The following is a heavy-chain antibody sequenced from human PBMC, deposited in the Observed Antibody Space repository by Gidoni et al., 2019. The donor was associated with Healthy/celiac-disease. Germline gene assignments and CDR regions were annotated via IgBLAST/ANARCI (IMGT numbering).Heavy chain of an antibody. Sequence: QLQLQESGPGLVKPSETLSLTCTVSGGSISSSSYYWGWIRQPPGKGLEWIGSIYYSGSTYYNRSLKSRVTISVDTSKNQFSLKLSSVTAADTAVYYCARHTRSMTTVTSALGYWGQGTLVTVSS. CDR2: IYYSGST. CDR3: ARHTRSMTTVTSALGY. J-gene: IGHJ4*02. CDR1: GGSISSSSYY. V-gene: IGHV4-39*01. D-gene: IGHD4-17*01.